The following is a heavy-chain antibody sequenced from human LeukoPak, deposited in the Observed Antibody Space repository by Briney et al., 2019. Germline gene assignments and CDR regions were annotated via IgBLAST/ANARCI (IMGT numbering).Heavy chain of an antibody. J-gene: IGHJ6*02. D-gene: IGHD2-15*01. CDR3: ARDARVYCSGGSCYVTYYYYGMDV. V-gene: IGHV3-48*02. CDR2: ISSSSSTI. Sequence: GGSLRLSCAASGFTFSSYSMNWVRQAPGKGLEWVSYISSSSSTIYYADSVKGRFTISRDNAKNSLYLQMYSLRDEDTAVYYCARDARVYCSGGSCYVTYYYYGMDVWGQGTTVTVSS. CDR1: GFTFSSYS.